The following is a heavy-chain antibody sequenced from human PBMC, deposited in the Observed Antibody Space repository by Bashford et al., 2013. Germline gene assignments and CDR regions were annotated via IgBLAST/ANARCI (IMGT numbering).Heavy chain of an antibody. CDR1: GYSISSGFY. V-gene: IGHV4-38-2*01. J-gene: IGHJ4*02. Sequence: SETLSLTCAVSGYSISSGFYWGWIRQPPGKGLEWIGTTSHTGSTIYNPSLKGRVTISVDTSKNQFSLSLNSVTAADTAVYYCARVSSSWPYYFDYWGQGSLVTVSS. CDR3: ARVSSSWPYYFDY. CDR2: TSHTGST. D-gene: IGHD6-13*01.